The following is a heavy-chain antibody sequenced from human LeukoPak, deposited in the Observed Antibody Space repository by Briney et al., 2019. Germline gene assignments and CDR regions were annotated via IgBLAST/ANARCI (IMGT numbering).Heavy chain of an antibody. V-gene: IGHV3-33*01. J-gene: IGHJ4*02. CDR2: IWYDGSNK. D-gene: IGHD2-15*01. Sequence: GGSLRLSCAASGFTFSSYGMHWVRQAPGKGLEWVAVIWYDGSNKYYADSVKGRFTISRDNSKNTLYLQMNSLRAEDAAVYYCARGGGYCSGGSCYNVWVYYFDYWGRGTLVTVSS. CDR1: GFTFSSYG. CDR3: ARGGGYCSGGSCYNVWVYYFDY.